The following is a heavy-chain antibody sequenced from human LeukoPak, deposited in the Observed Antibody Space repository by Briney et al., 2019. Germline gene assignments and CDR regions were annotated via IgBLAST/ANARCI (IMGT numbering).Heavy chain of an antibody. CDR2: ISSNSSAM. V-gene: IGHV3-48*04. Sequence: GGSLRLSCAASGFTFSSYSMNWVRQAPGKGLEWVSYISSNSSAMYYADSVKGRFTISRDNAKNSLYLQMNSLRAEDTAVYYCARAPRGNYYDSSGYTGYWGQGTLVTVSS. CDR3: ARAPRGNYYDSSGYTGY. D-gene: IGHD3-22*01. CDR1: GFTFSSYS. J-gene: IGHJ4*02.